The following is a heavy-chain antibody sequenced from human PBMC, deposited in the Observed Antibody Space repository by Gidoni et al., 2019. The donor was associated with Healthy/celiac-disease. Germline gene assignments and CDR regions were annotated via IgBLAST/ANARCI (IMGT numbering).Heavy chain of an antibody. J-gene: IGHJ4*02. Sequence: QVQLVDSGXXXVKPGGSLRLSCSASGFTFSDYYMSWIRQAPGKGLEWVSYISSSSSYTNYADSVKGRFTISRDNAKNSLYLQMXXXRAEDTAVYYCARSMAAAPDYWGQGTLXXVSS. CDR2: ISSSSSYT. V-gene: IGHV3-11*06. CDR1: GFTFSDYY. CDR3: ARSMAAAPDY. D-gene: IGHD6-13*01.